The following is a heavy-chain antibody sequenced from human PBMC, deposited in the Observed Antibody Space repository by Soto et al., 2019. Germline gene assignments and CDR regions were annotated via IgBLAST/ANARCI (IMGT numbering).Heavy chain of an antibody. CDR3: ARRVERGFDY. V-gene: IGHV4-39*01. CDR2: IYYSGST. Sequence: SETLSLTCTVSGGSISSSSYYWGWIRQPPGKGLEWIGSIYYSGSTYYNPSLKSRVTISVDTSKNQFSLKLSSVTAADTAVYYCARRVERGFDYWGQGTLVTVSS. CDR1: GGSISSSSYY. D-gene: IGHD3-10*01. J-gene: IGHJ4*02.